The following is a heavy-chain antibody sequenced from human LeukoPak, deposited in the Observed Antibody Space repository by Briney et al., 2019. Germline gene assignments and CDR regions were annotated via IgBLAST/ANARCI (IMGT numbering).Heavy chain of an antibody. Sequence: PGEPLRLSCAASGFSLSSDYMSWVRQAPGQGLEWVSFVYNANGDTYYSDSVKGRFTISSDNSKNTLYLQMDNLRAEDTAVYYCSTAPAWDLLYYNWGQGTLVTVSS. D-gene: IGHD1-26*01. J-gene: IGHJ4*02. CDR2: VYNANGDT. CDR3: STAPAWDLLYYN. CDR1: GFSLSSDY. V-gene: IGHV3-53*01.